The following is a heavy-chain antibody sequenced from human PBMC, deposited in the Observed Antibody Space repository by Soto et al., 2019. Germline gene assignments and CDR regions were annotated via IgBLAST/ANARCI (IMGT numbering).Heavy chain of an antibody. J-gene: IGHJ4*02. V-gene: IGHV6-1*01. Sequence: SQTLSLTCAISGDSVSSNSSAWNWIRQSPSRGLEWLGRTYYSSNWYNDYAVSVKSRITINLDTSKNQFSLQLNSVTPEDTAVYYCARGGRLAARTPFDYWGQGTLVTVSS. D-gene: IGHD6-6*01. CDR3: ARGGRLAARTPFDY. CDR1: GDSVSSNSSA. CDR2: TYYSSNWYN.